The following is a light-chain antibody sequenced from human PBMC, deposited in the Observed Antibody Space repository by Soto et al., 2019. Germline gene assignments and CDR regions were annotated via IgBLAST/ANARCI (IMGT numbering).Light chain of an antibody. CDR2: RNN. CDR3: GAWDDSLSGRGV. Sequence: QSVLTQPPSASGTPGQRVTISCSGSSSNIGSNYVYWYQQLPGTAPKLLIYRNNQRPSGVPDRFSGSKSGTSASLAISGLRSEDEADYYCGAWDDSLSGRGVFGGGTKVTVL. J-gene: IGLJ2*01. CDR1: SSNIGSNY. V-gene: IGLV1-47*01.